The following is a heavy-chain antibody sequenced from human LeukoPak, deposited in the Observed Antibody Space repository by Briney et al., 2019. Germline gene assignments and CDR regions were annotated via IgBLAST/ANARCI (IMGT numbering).Heavy chain of an antibody. CDR3: AHESHGSGSLMYYYGMDV. D-gene: IGHD3-10*01. CDR2: IYWDDDK. CDR1: GFSLSTSGVG. J-gene: IGHJ6*02. V-gene: IGHV2-5*02. Sequence: SGPTLIKPTQTLTLTCTFSGFSLSTSGVGVGWIRHPPGKALECLALIYWDDDKRYSPSLKSRLTITKDTSKNQVVLTMTNMDPVDTDTYYCAHESHGSGSLMYYYGMDVWGQGTTVTVSS.